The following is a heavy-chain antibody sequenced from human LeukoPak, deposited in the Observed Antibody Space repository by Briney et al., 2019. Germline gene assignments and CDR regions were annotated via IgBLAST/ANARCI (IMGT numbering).Heavy chain of an antibody. CDR3: ARAVWDYYDSSGRFDY. Sequence: SETLSLTCTVSGGSISSGDYYWSWIRQPPGKGLEWIGYIYYSGSTYYNPSLKSRVTISVDTSKNQFSLKLSSVTAADTAVYYCARAVWDYYDSSGRFDYWGQGTLVTVSS. J-gene: IGHJ4*02. CDR2: IYYSGST. V-gene: IGHV4-30-4*01. CDR1: GGSISSGDYY. D-gene: IGHD3-22*01.